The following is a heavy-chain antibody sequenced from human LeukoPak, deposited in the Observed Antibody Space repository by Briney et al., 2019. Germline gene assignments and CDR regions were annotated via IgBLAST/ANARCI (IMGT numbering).Heavy chain of an antibody. Sequence: SQTLSLTCTVSGDSISGSGYYWRWIRQHPGKGLEWIGYIYYSGSTYYNPSLKSRVTISVDTSKNQFSLKLTSVTAADTAVYYCARGRVHDLLFDWFDPWGQGTLVTVSS. J-gene: IGHJ5*02. D-gene: IGHD2-21*01. V-gene: IGHV4-31*03. CDR2: IYYSGST. CDR1: GDSISGSGYY. CDR3: ARGRVHDLLFDWFDP.